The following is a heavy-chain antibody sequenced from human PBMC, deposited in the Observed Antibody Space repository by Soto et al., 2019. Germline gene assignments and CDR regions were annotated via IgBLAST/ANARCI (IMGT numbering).Heavy chain of an antibody. D-gene: IGHD2-15*01. CDR3: ARAGCDGGSCYTLVGLRYGMDV. Sequence: QVQLVESGGGVVQPGRSLRLSCAASGFTFSSYAMYWVRQAPGKGLEWVAVISYDGNNKYYADSVKGRFNISRDNSKNKLYLPMSSLRAEDTAVYYCARAGCDGGSCYTLVGLRYGMDVWGQGTTVTVSS. J-gene: IGHJ6*02. V-gene: IGHV3-30-3*01. CDR1: GFTFSSYA. CDR2: ISYDGNNK.